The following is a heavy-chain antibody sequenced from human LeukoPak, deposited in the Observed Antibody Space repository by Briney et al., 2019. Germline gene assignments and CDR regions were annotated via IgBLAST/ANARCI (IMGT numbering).Heavy chain of an antibody. D-gene: IGHD3-10*01. Sequence: PSETLSLTCAVYGGSLSGYYWSWIRQPPGKGLEWIGEINHSGSTNYNPSLKSRVTISVDTSKNQFSLKLSSVTAADTAVYYCARGGYGSGKGYFDYWGQGTLVTVSS. CDR1: GGSLSGYY. CDR3: ARGGYGSGKGYFDY. CDR2: INHSGST. V-gene: IGHV4-34*01. J-gene: IGHJ4*02.